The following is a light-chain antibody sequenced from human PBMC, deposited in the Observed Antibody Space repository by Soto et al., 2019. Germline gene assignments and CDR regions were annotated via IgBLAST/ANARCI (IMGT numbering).Light chain of an antibody. CDR3: QQYNNWPPIT. J-gene: IGKJ1*01. CDR2: GAS. V-gene: IGKV3-15*01. CDR1: QSVSDNH. Sequence: EIVLTQSPGTLSLSPGERATLSCRASQSVSDNHLAWYQQKPGQAPRLLIYGASTRATGIPARFSGSGSGTEFTLTISGPQSEDFAVYYCQQYNNWPPITFGHGTKVDIK.